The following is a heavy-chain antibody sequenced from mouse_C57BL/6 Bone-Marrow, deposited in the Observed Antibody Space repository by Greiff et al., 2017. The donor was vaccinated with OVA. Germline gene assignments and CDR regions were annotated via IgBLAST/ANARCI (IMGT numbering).Heavy chain of an antibody. V-gene: IGHV14-3*01. CDR1: GFTIKNTY. CDR3: ARSRNTYDLDY. Sequence: VQLQQSVAELVRPGASVKLSCTASGFTIKNTYMHWVKQRPEQGLEWIGRIDPANGSTKYAPKFQGKATITADTSSNTAYLQLSSLTSEDTAIDDCARSRNTYDLDYWGQGTTLTVTS. J-gene: IGHJ2*01. CDR2: IDPANGST. D-gene: IGHD5-2*01.